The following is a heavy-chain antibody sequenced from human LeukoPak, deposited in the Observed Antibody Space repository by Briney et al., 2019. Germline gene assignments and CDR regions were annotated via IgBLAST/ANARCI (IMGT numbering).Heavy chain of an antibody. CDR1: GFTFSSYG. V-gene: IGHV3-33*01. Sequence: GRSLRLPCAASGFTFSSYGMHWVRQAPGKGLEWVAVIWYDGSNTYYADSVKGRFTISRDNSKNTLYVQMNSLRVEDTAVYYCARDRTMVRGGMDVWGQGTTVTVSS. CDR3: ARDRTMVRGGMDV. CDR2: IWYDGSNT. D-gene: IGHD3-10*01. J-gene: IGHJ6*02.